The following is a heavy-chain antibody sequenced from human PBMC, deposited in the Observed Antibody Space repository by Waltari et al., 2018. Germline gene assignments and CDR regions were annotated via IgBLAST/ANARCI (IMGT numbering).Heavy chain of an antibody. V-gene: IGHV3-21*01. Sequence: EVQLVGSGGGLVKPGGSLVVSCAASGVTFGSSTRNWGRKAPGKGLEWVSSISSGSSYIYYADSVKGRFTISRDNAKNSLYLQMNSLRVEDTAVYYCAREWGVMVGTAGFYFDYWGQGALVTVSS. CDR3: AREWGVMVGTAGFYFDY. CDR1: GVTFGSST. D-gene: IGHD2-15*01. J-gene: IGHJ4*02. CDR2: ISSGSSYI.